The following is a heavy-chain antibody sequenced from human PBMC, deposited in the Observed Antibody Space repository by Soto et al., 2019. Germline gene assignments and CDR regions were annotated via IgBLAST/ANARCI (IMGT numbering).Heavy chain of an antibody. D-gene: IGHD3-22*01. CDR3: ARGLNYYDSSGDSWFDP. V-gene: IGHV4-30-2*01. J-gene: IGHJ5*02. CDR1: GGSINSGDYS. Sequence: PSETLSLTCTVSGGSINSGDYSWTWIRQPPGKGLEWIGYIYHTGTTYYNTSLKSRATISVDRSKNQFSLKLSSVTAADTAVYYCARGLNYYDSSGDSWFDPWGQGTLVTVSS. CDR2: IYHTGTT.